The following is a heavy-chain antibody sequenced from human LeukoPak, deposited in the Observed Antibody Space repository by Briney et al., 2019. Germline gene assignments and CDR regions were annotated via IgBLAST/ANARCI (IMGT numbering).Heavy chain of an antibody. Sequence: SETLSLTCTVSGGSISSSSYYWGWIRQPPGKGLEWIGYIYHSGSTYYNPSLKSRVTISVDRSKNQFSLKLSSVTAADTAVYYCARLETVRGPENWGQGTLVTVSS. CDR1: GGSISSSSYY. CDR2: IYHSGST. D-gene: IGHD3-10*01. J-gene: IGHJ4*02. V-gene: IGHV4-39*07. CDR3: ARLETVRGPEN.